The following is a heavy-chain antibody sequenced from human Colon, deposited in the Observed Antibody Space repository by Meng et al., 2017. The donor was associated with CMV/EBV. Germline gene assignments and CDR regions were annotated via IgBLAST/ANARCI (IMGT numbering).Heavy chain of an antibody. CDR3: ARVVAVVPLAHPTRYYFYAMDV. CDR2: TNEDGSDK. CDR1: GSSFSNSW. J-gene: IGHJ6*02. V-gene: IGHV3-7*01. Sequence: GESLKISCAASGSSFSNSWMIWVRRAPGKGLEWVAKTNEDGSDKYYVDSVKGRFTIFRDNAKNSVYLQMNSLRAEDTAVYYCARVVAVVPLAHPTRYYFYAMDVWGQGTTVTVSS. D-gene: IGHD2-15*01.